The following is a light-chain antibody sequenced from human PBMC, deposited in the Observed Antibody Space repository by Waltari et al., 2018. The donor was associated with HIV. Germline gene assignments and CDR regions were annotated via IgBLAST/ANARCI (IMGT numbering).Light chain of an antibody. CDR1: SSYVGGYNS. J-gene: IGLJ2*01. V-gene: IGLV2-14*01. Sequence: SSYVGGYNSVSWYHQHPGKAPKPIIFDVIKRPSGVYSRISGAKSGYTASLTSSGLQPDDAADYYCSSYTSNYNYVIFGGGTKLTVL. CDR3: SSYTSNYNYVI. CDR2: DVI.